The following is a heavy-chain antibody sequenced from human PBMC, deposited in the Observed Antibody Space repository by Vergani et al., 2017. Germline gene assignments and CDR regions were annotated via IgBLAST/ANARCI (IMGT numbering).Heavy chain of an antibody. CDR2: IYTSGST. Sequence: QVQLQESGPGLVKPSETLSLTCTVSGGSISSYYWSWIRQPAGKGLEWIGRIYTSGSTNYNPSLKSRVTMSVDTSKNQFSLKLRAVTAADTAVYYCARVCADYGRVYYYYGMDVWGQGTTVTVSS. CDR3: ARVCADYGRVYYYYGMDV. V-gene: IGHV4-4*07. D-gene: IGHD3-16*01. J-gene: IGHJ6*02. CDR1: GGSISSYY.